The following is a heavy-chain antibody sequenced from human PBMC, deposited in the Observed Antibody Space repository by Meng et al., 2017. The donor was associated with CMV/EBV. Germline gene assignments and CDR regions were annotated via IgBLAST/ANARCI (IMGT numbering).Heavy chain of an antibody. Sequence: LQRSRPGLLNPSETLSLTCLVSGGSISSYYWSWIRQPAGKGLEWIGRIYTSGSTNYNPSLKSRVTMSVDTSKNQFSLKLSSVTAADTAVYYCARGGLYYYDSSGHFDYWGQGTLVTVSS. V-gene: IGHV4-4*07. CDR1: GGSISSYY. D-gene: IGHD3-22*01. CDR3: ARGGLYYYDSSGHFDY. J-gene: IGHJ4*02. CDR2: IYTSGST.